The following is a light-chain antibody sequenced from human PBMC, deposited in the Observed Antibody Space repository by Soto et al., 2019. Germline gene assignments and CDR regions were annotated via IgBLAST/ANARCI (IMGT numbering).Light chain of an antibody. V-gene: IGLV2-14*03. CDR1: SSDIGASDY. J-gene: IGLJ2*01. Sequence: QSALTQPASVSGSPGQSITVSGTGTSSDIGASDYVSWYQQHPDKAPKLIIYNVNYRPSGISSRFSGSKSGNTASLTISGLQAEDEADYFRSSYAFFGGGTKVTVL. CDR3: SSYAF. CDR2: NVN.